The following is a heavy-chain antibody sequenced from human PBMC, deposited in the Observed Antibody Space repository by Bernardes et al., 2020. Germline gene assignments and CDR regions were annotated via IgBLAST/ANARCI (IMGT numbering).Heavy chain of an antibody. CDR3: ARDTVATIGGYYYYYGMDV. Sequence: SESLSLTCTVSGGSISSYYWSWIRQPPGKGLEWIGYIYYSGSTNYNPSLKSRVTISVDTSKNQFSLKLSSVTAADTAVYYCARDTVATIGGYYYYYGMDVWGKGTTVTVSS. J-gene: IGHJ6*04. D-gene: IGHD5-12*01. CDR1: GGSISSYY. V-gene: IGHV4-59*01. CDR2: IYYSGST.